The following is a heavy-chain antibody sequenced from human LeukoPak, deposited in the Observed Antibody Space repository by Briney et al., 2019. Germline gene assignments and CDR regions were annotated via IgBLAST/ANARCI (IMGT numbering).Heavy chain of an antibody. D-gene: IGHD4-11*01. CDR1: GFTFSSYA. CDR3: ARAGTVIKYYYYGMDV. Sequence: GSLRLSCAASGFTFSSYAMHWVRQAPGKGLEWVAVISYDGSNKYYADSVKGRFTISRDNSKNTLYLQMNSQRAEDTAVYYCARAGTVIKYYYYGMDVWGQGTTVTVSS. J-gene: IGHJ6*02. CDR2: ISYDGSNK. V-gene: IGHV3-30-3*01.